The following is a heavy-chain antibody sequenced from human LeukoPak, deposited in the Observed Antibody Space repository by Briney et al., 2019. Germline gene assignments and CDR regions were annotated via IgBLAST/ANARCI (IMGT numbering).Heavy chain of an antibody. Sequence: ASVKVSCKVSGYTLTELSMHWVRQAPGKGLEWMGGFDPEDGETIYAQKFQGRVTMTEDTSTDTAYMELSSLRSEDTAVYYCATEYCSSTSCWFDPWGQGTLVTVSS. CDR1: GYTLTELS. CDR3: ATEYCSSTSCWFDP. J-gene: IGHJ5*02. CDR2: FDPEDGET. V-gene: IGHV1-24*01. D-gene: IGHD2-2*01.